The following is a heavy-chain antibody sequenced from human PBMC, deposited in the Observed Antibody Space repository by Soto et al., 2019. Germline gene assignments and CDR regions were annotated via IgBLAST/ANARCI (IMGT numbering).Heavy chain of an antibody. D-gene: IGHD3-16*01. J-gene: IGHJ3*01. CDR3: TPILGGAEGHGAIDV. V-gene: IGHV3-15*07. CDR2: IKSKTDGGTT. Sequence: EVQLVESGGDLVKPGGSLSLSCAASGLTFSNALLNWVRQSPGRGLEWVGRIKSKTDGGTTDYAGPVIDSVTISRGDSKNTVYLQMHNLKSEDRAVYVGTPILGGAEGHGAIDVWGQGTMVTVSS. CDR1: GLTFSNAL.